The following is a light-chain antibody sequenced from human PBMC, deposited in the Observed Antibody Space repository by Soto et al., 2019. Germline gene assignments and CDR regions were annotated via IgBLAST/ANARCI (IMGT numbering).Light chain of an antibody. Sequence: DIQMTQSPSSLSASVGDRVTITCQASQDISNYLNWYQQKPGKAPKLLIYDASNLETGVPSRFSGSGSGTDFTFTISSLQPXXXXTYYCQQYDNLPLYTFGQGTKLEIK. CDR1: QDISNY. CDR3: QQYDNLPLYT. J-gene: IGKJ2*01. V-gene: IGKV1-33*01. CDR2: DAS.